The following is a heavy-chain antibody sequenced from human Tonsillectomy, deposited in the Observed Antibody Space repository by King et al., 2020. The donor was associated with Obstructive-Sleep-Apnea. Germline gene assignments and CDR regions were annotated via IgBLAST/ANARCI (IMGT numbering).Heavy chain of an antibody. CDR3: ARALTGYSGYDYYFDY. D-gene: IGHD5-12*01. Sequence: HLQLQESGPGLVKPSDTLSLTCTGSCVSISSSSYYWGWIRQPPGKGLEWIGSIYYSGSTYYNPSLKSRVTISLDSSKNQFSLKLSSVTAAGTAVYYCARALTGYSGYDYYFDYWGQGTLVTVSS. CDR1: CVSISSSSYY. V-gene: IGHV4-39*07. CDR2: IYYSGST. J-gene: IGHJ4*02.